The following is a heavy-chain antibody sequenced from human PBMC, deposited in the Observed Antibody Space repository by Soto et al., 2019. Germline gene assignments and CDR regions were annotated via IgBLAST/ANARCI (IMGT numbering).Heavy chain of an antibody. CDR1: GFTFRSYA. Sequence: GGSLRLSCASSGFTFRSYAMSLVRQAPGKGLEWVSAISGSGGSTYYADSVKGRFTISRDNSKNTLYLQMNSLRAEDTAVYYCAKRATGTYFDYWGQGTLVTVSS. J-gene: IGHJ4*02. D-gene: IGHD1-1*01. CDR2: ISGSGGST. V-gene: IGHV3-23*01. CDR3: AKRATGTYFDY.